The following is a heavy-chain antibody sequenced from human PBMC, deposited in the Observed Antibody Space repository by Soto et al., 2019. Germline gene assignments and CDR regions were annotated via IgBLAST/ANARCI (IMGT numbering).Heavy chain of an antibody. D-gene: IGHD3-9*01. V-gene: IGHV3-13*01. Sequence: GSLRLSCAVSGFTFSSYDMHWVRQRTGKGLEWVSAIGTDGNTYYTASVKGRFTISRENAKNSLYLQMDSLRAEDTAEYYCARDRGPYDYFAMDVWGQGTTVTVSS. CDR3: ARDRGPYDYFAMDV. CDR1: GFTFSSYD. J-gene: IGHJ6*02. CDR2: IGTDGNT.